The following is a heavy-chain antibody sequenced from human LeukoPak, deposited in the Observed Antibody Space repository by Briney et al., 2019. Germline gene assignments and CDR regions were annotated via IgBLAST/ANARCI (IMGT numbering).Heavy chain of an antibody. D-gene: IGHD2-15*01. CDR2: VGSDEKT. J-gene: IGHJ4*02. CDR1: GFTLSRNA. V-gene: IGHV3-23*01. Sequence: GGSLRLSCAASGFTLSRNAMSWVRQAPGRGLEWVSGVGSDEKTHYTDSVRGRFTFFRDNSKNTLYLQMNSLRVEDTAIYYCAKDLSWWAAADYWGQGALVTVAS. CDR3: AKDLSWWAAADY.